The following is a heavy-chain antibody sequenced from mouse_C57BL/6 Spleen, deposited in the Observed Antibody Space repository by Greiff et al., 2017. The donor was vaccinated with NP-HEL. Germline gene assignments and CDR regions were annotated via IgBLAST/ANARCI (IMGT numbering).Heavy chain of an antibody. Sequence: QVQLKESGAELVKPGASVKLSCKASGYTFTSYWMHWVKQRPGQGLEWIGMIHPNSGSTNYNEKFKSKATLTVDKSSSTAYMQLSSLTSEDSAVYYCARQQHYFDYWGQGTTLTVSS. CDR1: GYTFTSYW. D-gene: IGHD6-1*01. J-gene: IGHJ2*01. CDR2: IHPNSGST. CDR3: ARQQHYFDY. V-gene: IGHV1-64*01.